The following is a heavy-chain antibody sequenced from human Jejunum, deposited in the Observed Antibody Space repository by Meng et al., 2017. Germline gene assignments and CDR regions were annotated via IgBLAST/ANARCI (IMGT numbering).Heavy chain of an antibody. V-gene: IGHV3-7*01. J-gene: IGHJ4*02. CDR1: GFTFGSYA. CDR2: INQDGSQR. Sequence: EVQLVGSGERLVPPGAFLRLSCAASGFTFGSYAMTWVRQAPGKGLEWVANINQDGSQRHYVDSVKGRFTISRDNAKNSLYLQMNSLRAEDTAVYYCADPPSDYWGQGTLVTVSS. CDR3: ADPPSDY.